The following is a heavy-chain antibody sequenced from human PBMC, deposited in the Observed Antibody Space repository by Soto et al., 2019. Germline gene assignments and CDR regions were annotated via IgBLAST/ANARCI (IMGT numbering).Heavy chain of an antibody. CDR2: IYYSGST. Sequence: TSETLSLTCTVSGGSISSYYWSWIRQPPGKGLEWIGYIYYSGSTNYNPSLKSRVTISLDTSKNQFSLKLSSVTAADTAVYYCAKVVAGTTWDYYYGMDVWGQGTTVTVSS. J-gene: IGHJ6*02. D-gene: IGHD1-7*01. CDR3: AKVVAGTTWDYYYGMDV. CDR1: GGSISSYY. V-gene: IGHV4-59*01.